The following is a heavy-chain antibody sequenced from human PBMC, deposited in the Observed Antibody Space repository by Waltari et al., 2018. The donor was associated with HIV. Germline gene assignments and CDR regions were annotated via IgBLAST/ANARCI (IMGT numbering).Heavy chain of an antibody. CDR2: ISWNSGSI. CDR3: AKDGQFAAP. CDR1: GFTFDNYA. Sequence: EVQLVASGGGLVQPGRSLSLSCAASGFTFDNYAMHWVRQAPGKGLEWVSGISWNSGSIGYADSVKGRFTISRDNAKNSLYLQMNSLRAEDTALYYCAKDGQFAAPWGQGTLVTVSS. J-gene: IGHJ5*02. V-gene: IGHV3-9*01.